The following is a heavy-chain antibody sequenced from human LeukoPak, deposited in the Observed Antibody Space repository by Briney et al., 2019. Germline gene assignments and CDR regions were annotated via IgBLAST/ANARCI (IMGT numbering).Heavy chain of an antibody. Sequence: GGSLRLTCAASGFTFSNYAMSWVLQTPGKGLEWVSAISGSGGSTYYADSVKGRFTIARDNSKNTLYLQMNSLRAEDTALYYCAKDPLRYYDSPGENWFDPWGQGTLVTVSS. V-gene: IGHV3-23*01. D-gene: IGHD3-22*01. J-gene: IGHJ5*02. CDR1: GFTFSNYA. CDR3: AKDPLRYYDSPGENWFDP. CDR2: ISGSGGST.